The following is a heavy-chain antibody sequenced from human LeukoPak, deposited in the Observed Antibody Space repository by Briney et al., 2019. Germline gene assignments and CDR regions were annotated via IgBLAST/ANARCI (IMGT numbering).Heavy chain of an antibody. D-gene: IGHD1-26*01. J-gene: IGHJ4*02. CDR1: GYTFTSYD. Sequence: WASVKVSCKASGYTFTSYDINWVRQATGQGLEWMGWMNPSSGNTGYAQKFQGRVTMTRNTSISTAYMELSSLRSEDTAVYYCARVVVGATQKMDYWGQGTLVTVSS. CDR3: ARVVVGATQKMDY. V-gene: IGHV1-8*01. CDR2: MNPSSGNT.